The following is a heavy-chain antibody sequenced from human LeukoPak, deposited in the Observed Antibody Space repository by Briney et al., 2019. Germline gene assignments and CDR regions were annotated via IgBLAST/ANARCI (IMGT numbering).Heavy chain of an antibody. CDR1: GGSISSSSYY. D-gene: IGHD1-7*01. CDR2: IYYSGST. Sequence: SETLSLTCTVSGGSISSSSYYWGWIRQPPGKGLEWIGSIYYSGSTYYNPSLKSRVTISVDTSKNQFSLKLSSVTAADTAVYYCARDRTTSLTYYYYYGMDVWGQGTTVTVSS. CDR3: ARDRTTSLTYYYYYGMDV. J-gene: IGHJ6*02. V-gene: IGHV4-39*02.